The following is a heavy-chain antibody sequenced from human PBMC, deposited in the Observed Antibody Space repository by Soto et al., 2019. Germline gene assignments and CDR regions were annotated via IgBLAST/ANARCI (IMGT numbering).Heavy chain of an antibody. CDR2: IKQDGSEK. CDR1: GFTFSSYW. D-gene: IGHD3-10*01. J-gene: IGHJ3*01. CDR3: GVIIKPRIAFDV. V-gene: IGHV3-7*01. Sequence: PGGSLRLSCAASGFTFSSYWMSWVRQAPGKGLEWVANIKQDGSEKYYVDSVKGRFTISRDNAKNSLYLQMNSLRAEDTYYPVRGVIIKPRIAFDVWGQGTMVT.